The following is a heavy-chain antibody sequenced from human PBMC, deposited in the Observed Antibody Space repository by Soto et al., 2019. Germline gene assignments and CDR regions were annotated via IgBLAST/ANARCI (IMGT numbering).Heavy chain of an antibody. D-gene: IGHD4-17*01. CDR2: IYYSGST. V-gene: IGHV4-31*03. J-gene: IGHJ4*02. Sequence: QVQLQESGPGLVKPSQTLSLTCTVSGGSISSGGYYWSWIRQHPGKGLEWIGYIYYSGSTYYNPSLKSRVTISVATSKNQYSLKLSSVTAADTAVYYCARGGLTTVTSARIDYWGQGTLVTVSS. CDR3: ARGGLTTVTSARIDY. CDR1: GGSISSGGYY.